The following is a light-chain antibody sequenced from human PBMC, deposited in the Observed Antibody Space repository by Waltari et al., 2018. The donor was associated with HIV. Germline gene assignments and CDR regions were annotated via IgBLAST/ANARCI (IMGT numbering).Light chain of an antibody. J-gene: IGKJ4*01. Sequence: DIQMTQLPSSLSASVGDRVTISCRATQDIGNSVSWYQQRPGEVPKLLGYGGFIRQRGVASRITGSGSGTDFSLTISSLQPEDFATYFCHQYVSDPFSFGGGTKVEI. V-gene: IGKV1-NL1*01. CDR3: HQYVSDPFS. CDR1: QDIGNS. CDR2: GGF.